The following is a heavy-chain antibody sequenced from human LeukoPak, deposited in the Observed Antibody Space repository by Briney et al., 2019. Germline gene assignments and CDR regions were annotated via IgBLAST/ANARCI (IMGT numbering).Heavy chain of an antibody. Sequence: GESLKISFKGSGYSFTSHWIGWVRQMPGTGLEWMGIVNPDDSDTIYSTPFQGQVTISADESITTAYLQWSSLKASDTAMYYCARLRWPRGGRSSFDYWGQGALVTVSS. CDR2: VNPDDSDT. CDR1: GYSFTSHW. CDR3: ARLRWPRGGRSSFDY. V-gene: IGHV5-51*01. D-gene: IGHD3-10*01. J-gene: IGHJ4*02.